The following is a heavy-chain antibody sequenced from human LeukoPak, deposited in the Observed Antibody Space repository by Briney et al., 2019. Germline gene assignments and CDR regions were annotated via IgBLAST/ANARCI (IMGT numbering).Heavy chain of an antibody. V-gene: IGHV4-31*03. CDR3: ARLRSGGSNWFDP. D-gene: IGHD2-15*01. Sequence: SQTLSLTCTVSGGSISSGGYHWSWIRQHPGKGLEWIGYIYYSGSTYYNPSLKSRVTISVDTSKNQFSLKLSSVTAADTAVYYCARLRSGGSNWFDPWGQGTLVTVSS. CDR1: GGSISSGGYH. CDR2: IYYSGST. J-gene: IGHJ5*02.